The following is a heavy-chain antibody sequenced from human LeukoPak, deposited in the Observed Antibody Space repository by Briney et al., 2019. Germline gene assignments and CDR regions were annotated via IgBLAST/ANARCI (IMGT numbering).Heavy chain of an antibody. D-gene: IGHD6-19*01. J-gene: IGHJ4*02. V-gene: IGHV3-9*01. CDR1: GFTFDDYA. CDR3: ARVSIGWYSFDY. CDR2: INPDGTTT. Sequence: PGRSLRLSCAASGFTFDDYAMHWVRQAPGKGLEWVSGINPDGTTTSYADSVKGRFTISRDNAKDTVYLQMNSLRAEDTAVYYCARVSIGWYSFDYWGQGTLVTVSS.